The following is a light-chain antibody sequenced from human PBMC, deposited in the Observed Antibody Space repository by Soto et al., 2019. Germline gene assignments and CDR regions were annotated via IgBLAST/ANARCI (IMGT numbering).Light chain of an antibody. CDR2: SAS. J-gene: IGKJ1*01. Sequence: IEMAQSPSSLSASVGDRITITCRASQSMSLFLNWYQQKPGKAPKLLIYSASTLQSGVPSRFSGSGSGPDFSLTTASLQPEDSATYYCQQTYNLPWTFGPGTKVEIK. CDR3: QQTYNLPWT. V-gene: IGKV1-39*01. CDR1: QSMSLF.